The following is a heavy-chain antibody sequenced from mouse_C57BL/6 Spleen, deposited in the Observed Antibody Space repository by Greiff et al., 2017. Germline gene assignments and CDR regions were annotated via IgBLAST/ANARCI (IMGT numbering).Heavy chain of an antibody. CDR3: ARRDSSGFDY. J-gene: IGHJ2*01. CDR2: ISGGGGNT. CDR1: GFTFSSYT. V-gene: IGHV5-9*01. D-gene: IGHD3-2*02. Sequence: EVQVVESGGGLVKPGGSLKLSCAASGFTFSSYTMSWVRQTPEKRLEWVATISGGGGNTYYPDSVKGRFTISRDNAKNTLYLQMSSLRSEDTALYYCARRDSSGFDYWGQGTTLTVSS.